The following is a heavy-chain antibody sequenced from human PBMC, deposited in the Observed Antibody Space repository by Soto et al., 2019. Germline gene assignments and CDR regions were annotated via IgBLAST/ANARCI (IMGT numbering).Heavy chain of an antibody. V-gene: IGHV3-23*01. CDR3: ARDAISMVRGPNNWFDP. CDR1: GFTFSNYA. D-gene: IGHD3-10*01. J-gene: IGHJ5*02. Sequence: EVQLLESGGGLVQPGGSLTLSCAASGFTFSNYAMSWVRQAPGKGLGWVSAISGGGISTYYADFVRGRFTISRDNSRNTLYLRMNRLRAEDTAVYYCARDAISMVRGPNNWFDPWGQGTLVTVSS. CDR2: ISGGGIST.